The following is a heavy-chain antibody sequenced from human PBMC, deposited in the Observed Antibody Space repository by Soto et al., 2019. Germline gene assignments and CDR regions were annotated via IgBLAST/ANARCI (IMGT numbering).Heavy chain of an antibody. CDR1: GFTFSSYA. Sequence: QPGGSLRLSCAASGFTFSSYAMSWGRQAPGKGLEWVSVISGSGGSTYYADSVRGRFTISRDNSKNTLYLQMNSLRAEDTAVYYCAKDQLAVAGLNWFDPWGQGTLVPVSS. J-gene: IGHJ5*02. CDR3: AKDQLAVAGLNWFDP. D-gene: IGHD6-19*01. CDR2: ISGSGGST. V-gene: IGHV3-23*01.